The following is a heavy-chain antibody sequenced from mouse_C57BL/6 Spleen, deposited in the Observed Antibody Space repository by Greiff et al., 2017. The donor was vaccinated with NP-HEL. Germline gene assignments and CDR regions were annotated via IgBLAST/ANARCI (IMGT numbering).Heavy chain of an antibody. J-gene: IGHJ2*01. CDR1: GFSLTSYG. CDR2: IWSGGST. D-gene: IGHD4-1*01. V-gene: IGHV2-2*01. CDR3: ARNSGTDYFDY. Sequence: QVHVKQSGPGLVQPSQSLSITCTVSGFSLTSYGVHWVRQSPGKGLEWLGVIWSGGSTDYNAAFISRLSISKDNSKSQVFFKMNSLQADDTAIYYCARNSGTDYFDYWGQGTTLTVSS.